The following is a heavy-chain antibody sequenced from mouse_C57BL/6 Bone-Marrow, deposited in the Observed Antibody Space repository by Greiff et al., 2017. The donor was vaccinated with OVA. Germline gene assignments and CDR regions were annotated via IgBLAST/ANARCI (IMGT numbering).Heavy chain of an antibody. CDR3: ARMGNSYEYDWFAY. J-gene: IGHJ3*01. Sequence: QVQLKESGPGILQPSQTLSLTCSFSGFSLSTFGMGVGWIRQPSGKGLEWLAHIWWDDDKYYNPALKSRLTISKDTSKNQVFLKIANVDTADTATDDCARMGNSYEYDWFAYWGQGTLVTVSA. CDR2: IWWDDDK. D-gene: IGHD2-4*01. V-gene: IGHV8-8*01. CDR1: GFSLSTFGMG.